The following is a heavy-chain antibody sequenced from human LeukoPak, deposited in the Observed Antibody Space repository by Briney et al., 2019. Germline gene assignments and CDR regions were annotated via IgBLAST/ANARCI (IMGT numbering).Heavy chain of an antibody. CDR3: ARGGPYSSNWYLPSYFDL. Sequence: GGSLRLSCAASGFTISSYWMNWVRQAPGKGLEWVANIKQDGSEKKYVDSVKGRFTISRDNSKNTLYLQMHSLRVEDTAVYYCARGGPYSSNWYLPSYFDLWGRGTLVTVSS. CDR1: GFTISSYW. V-gene: IGHV3-7*03. J-gene: IGHJ2*01. D-gene: IGHD6-13*01. CDR2: IKQDGSEK.